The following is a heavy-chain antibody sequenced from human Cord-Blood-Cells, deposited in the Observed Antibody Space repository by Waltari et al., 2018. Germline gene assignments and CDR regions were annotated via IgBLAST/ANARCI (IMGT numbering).Heavy chain of an antibody. V-gene: IGHV4-38-2*01. CDR1: GYSISSGYS. Sequence: QVQLQESGPGLVKPSETLSLTCAVSGYSISSGYSWGWIRQPPGKGLEWIGSIYHSGSTYYNPSLKSRVTISVDTSKNQFSLKLSSVTAADTAVYYCARASIAAAGTLNRFDYWGQGTLVTVSS. CDR3: ARASIAAAGTLNRFDY. D-gene: IGHD6-13*01. J-gene: IGHJ4*02. CDR2: IYHSGST.